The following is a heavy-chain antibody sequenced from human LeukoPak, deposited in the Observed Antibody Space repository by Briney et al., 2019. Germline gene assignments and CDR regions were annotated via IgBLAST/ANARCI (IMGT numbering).Heavy chain of an antibody. D-gene: IGHD3-22*01. CDR1: GYTFTSYG. CDR3: ATTLYDSSGYYYRGCMDY. Sequence: ASVKVSCKASGYTFTSYGISWVRQAPGQGLEWMGWISAYNGNTNYAQKLQGRVTMTTDTSTSTAYMELRSLRSDDTAVYYCATTLYDSSGYYYRGCMDYWSQGTLVTVSS. CDR2: ISAYNGNT. V-gene: IGHV1-18*01. J-gene: IGHJ4*02.